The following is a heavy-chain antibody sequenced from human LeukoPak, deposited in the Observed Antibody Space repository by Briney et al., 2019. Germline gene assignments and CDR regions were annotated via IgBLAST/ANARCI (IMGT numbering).Heavy chain of an antibody. CDR1: GFTFKKYW. J-gene: IGHJ4*02. V-gene: IGHV3-7*01. CDR3: ARGLWTAMGAGAY. CDR2: IKEDGSET. D-gene: IGHD5-18*01. Sequence: PGESLRLSCAASGFTFKKYWMNWVRQVPGKGLECLANIKEDGSETYYTDPVKGRFSISRDNSRTTVYLQMDSLRTEDTAIYYCARGLWTAMGAGAYWGQGSGVTVSS.